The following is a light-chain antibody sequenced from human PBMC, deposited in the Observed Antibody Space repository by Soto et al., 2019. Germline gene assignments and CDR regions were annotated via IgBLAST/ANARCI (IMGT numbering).Light chain of an antibody. V-gene: IGKV1-39*01. CDR2: AAS. Sequence: IQLTQSPSSLSASVGDRVTITCRASQAISSHLAWYQQKPGKAPKSLIYAASSLQSGVPSRFSGSGSGTEFTLTITSLQPEDFATYYCQQSGDTPPWTFGQGTKVDIK. CDR1: QAISSH. CDR3: QQSGDTPPWT. J-gene: IGKJ1*01.